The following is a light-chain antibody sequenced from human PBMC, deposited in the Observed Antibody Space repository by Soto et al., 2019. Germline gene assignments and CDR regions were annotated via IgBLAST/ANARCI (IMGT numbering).Light chain of an antibody. J-gene: IGKJ3*01. CDR2: GVS. CDR1: QSVSVN. V-gene: IGKV3-15*01. Sequence: EIVMTQSPGTLSVSPGERATLSCRASQSVSVNLAWYQQKPGQAPRLLIYGVSTRATGIPARFSGSESGTEFTLTISSLQSEDFATYYCQQLNSYPFTFGPGTKVDIK. CDR3: QQLNSYPFT.